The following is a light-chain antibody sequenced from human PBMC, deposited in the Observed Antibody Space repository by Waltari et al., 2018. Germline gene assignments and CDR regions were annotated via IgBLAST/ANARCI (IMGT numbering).Light chain of an antibody. CDR3: QQCYSTPYT. J-gene: IGKJ2*01. V-gene: IGKV4-1*01. Sequence: DIVMTQSPDSLAVSLGERVTINCRSSQNLLYNSDNKNYLAWFQQKPGQPPKLLIYLASTRESGVPERFSGSGSGTEFTLTISSLQAADVAVYYCQQCYSTPYTFGQGTKLEIK. CDR2: LAS. CDR1: QNLLYNSDNKNY.